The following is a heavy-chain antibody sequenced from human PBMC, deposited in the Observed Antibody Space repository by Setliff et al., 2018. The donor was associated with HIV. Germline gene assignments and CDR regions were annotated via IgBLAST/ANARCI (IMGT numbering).Heavy chain of an antibody. J-gene: IGHJ4*02. CDR3: AKEDSSTTSCPFDY. D-gene: IGHD2-2*01. V-gene: IGHV3-23*01. CDR1: GFTFGSHA. CDR2: ISGSDNNT. Sequence: ETLSLTCAVSGFTFGSHAMSWVRQSPGKGLEWVSSISGSDNNTYYADSVKGRLAISRDNSRNTLFLHMSSLRAEDTAVYYCAKEDSSTTSCPFDYWGQGIQVTVSS.